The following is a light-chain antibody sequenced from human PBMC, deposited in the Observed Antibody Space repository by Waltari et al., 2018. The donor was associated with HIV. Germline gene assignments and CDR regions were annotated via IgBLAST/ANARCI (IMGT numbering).Light chain of an antibody. J-gene: IGKJ2*01. CDR3: QQYNYWPPET. CDR2: DAS. Sequence: IVMTQSPATLSVSPGETATLSCRASQSDSYNVAWYQPKPGPAPRLLIYDASSRPSGLPARFSGSGSGTEFTLTISSLQSEDFASYYCQQYNYWPPETFGQGTKLEMK. V-gene: IGKV3-15*01. CDR1: QSDSYN.